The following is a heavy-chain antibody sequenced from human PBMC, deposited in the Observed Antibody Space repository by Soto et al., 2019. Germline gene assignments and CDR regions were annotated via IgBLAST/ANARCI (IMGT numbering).Heavy chain of an antibody. Sequence: PGGSLRLSCAASGFTFSSYGMHWVRQAPGKGLEWVAVMWYDGSNKYYADSVKGRFTISRDNSKNTLFLQMSSLRAEDTAVYYCARDGKITVYGMDVWGQGTTVTVSS. CDR2: MWYDGSNK. V-gene: IGHV3-33*01. J-gene: IGHJ6*02. CDR3: ARDGKITVYGMDV. D-gene: IGHD3-16*01. CDR1: GFTFSSYG.